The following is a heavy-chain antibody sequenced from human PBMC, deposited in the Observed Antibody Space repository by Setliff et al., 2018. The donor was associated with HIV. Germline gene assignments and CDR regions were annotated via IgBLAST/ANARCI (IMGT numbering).Heavy chain of an antibody. V-gene: IGHV4-28*01. CDR3: ARSPLWFGQADWYVDL. J-gene: IGHJ2*01. CDR2: IYNNRGT. Sequence: PSETLSLTCAVSGYSISSSYWWGWIRQPPGKGLEWIGYIYNNRGTYYNPSLKSRVTMSVDTSNNQFSLKLRYVTAVDTAGYYCARSPLWFGQADWYVDLWGRGTLVTVS. CDR1: GYSISSSYW. D-gene: IGHD3-10*01.